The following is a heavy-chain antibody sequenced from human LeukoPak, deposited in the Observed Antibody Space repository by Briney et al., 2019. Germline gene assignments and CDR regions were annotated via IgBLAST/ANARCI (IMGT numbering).Heavy chain of an antibody. CDR2: ISGSGGST. CDR3: AKAKRDGDWEGYFDY. V-gene: IGHV3-23*01. D-gene: IGHD4-17*01. J-gene: IGHJ4*02. CDR1: GFTFSSYA. Sequence: GGSLRLSCAASGFTFSSYAMSWVRQAPGKGLEWVSAISGSGGSTYYADSVKGRFTISRDNSKNTLYLKMNSLRAEDTAVYYCAKAKRDGDWEGYFDYWGQGTLVTVSS.